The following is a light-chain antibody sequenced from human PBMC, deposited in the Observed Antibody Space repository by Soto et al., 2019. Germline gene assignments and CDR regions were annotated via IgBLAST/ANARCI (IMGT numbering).Light chain of an antibody. CDR1: QSISSW. CDR3: QQYNSYSYT. V-gene: IGKV1-5*03. J-gene: IGKJ2*01. CDR2: KAS. Sequence: DIQMTQSPSTLSASVGDRVTITCRASQSISSWLAWYQQKPGKAPKLLIYKASSLASGVPSRFSGRGSGTEFTLTISSLQPDDFATYCCQQYNSYSYTFGQGTKLEIK.